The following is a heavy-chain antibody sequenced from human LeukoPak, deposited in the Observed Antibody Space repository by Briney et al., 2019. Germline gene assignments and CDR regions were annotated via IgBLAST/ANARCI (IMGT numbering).Heavy chain of an antibody. CDR1: GFAFISHS. J-gene: IGHJ3*02. V-gene: IGHV3-21*01. CDR2: ISGGSSYK. D-gene: IGHD3-16*01. CDR3: ARDNAYYDYVWGSYYDAFDI. Sequence: GGSLRLSCAASGFAFISHSMNWVRQAPGKGLEWVSYISGGSSYKYHADSVKGRFTISRDNAKNSLYLQMSSLRAEDTAVYYCARDNAYYDYVWGSYYDAFDIWGQGTTVTVSS.